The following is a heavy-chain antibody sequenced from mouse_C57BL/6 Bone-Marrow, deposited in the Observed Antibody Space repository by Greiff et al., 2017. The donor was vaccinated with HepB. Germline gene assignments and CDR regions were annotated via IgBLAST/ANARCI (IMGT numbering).Heavy chain of an antibody. CDR2: ISYDGSN. Sequence: EVQLQESGPGLVKPSQSLSLTCSVTGYSITSGYYWNWIRQFPGNKLEWMGYISYDGSNNYNPSLKNRISIPRDTSKNQFFLKLNSVTTEDTATYYCARRDNYVGAMDYWGQGTSVTVSS. CDR1: GYSITSGYY. D-gene: IGHD1-3*01. CDR3: ARRDNYVGAMDY. J-gene: IGHJ4*01. V-gene: IGHV3-6*01.